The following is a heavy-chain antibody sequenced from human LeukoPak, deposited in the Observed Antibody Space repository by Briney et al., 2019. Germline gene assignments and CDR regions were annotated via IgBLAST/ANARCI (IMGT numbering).Heavy chain of an antibody. J-gene: IGHJ5*02. CDR3: ARAVKTVVAARQNWFDP. Sequence: SETLSLTCTVSGGSISNYYWSWIRQPPGKGLEWIGYIYYSGSTNYNPSLKSRVTISVDTSKNQFSLKLSSVTAADTAVYYCARAVKTVVAARQNWFDPWGQGTLVTVSS. CDR1: GGSISNYY. V-gene: IGHV4-59*01. CDR2: IYYSGST. D-gene: IGHD2-15*01.